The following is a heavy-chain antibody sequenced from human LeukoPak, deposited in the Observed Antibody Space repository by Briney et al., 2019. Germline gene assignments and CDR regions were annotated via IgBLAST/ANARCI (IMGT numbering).Heavy chain of an antibody. CDR3: AKYYYDSSGYYYPGAFDI. J-gene: IGHJ3*02. D-gene: IGHD3-22*01. CDR2: VSSSSGGST. Sequence: GGSLRLSCAASGFTFSSYGMTLVRQAPGKGLEGLEWVSTVSSSSGGSTYYADSVKGRFTISRDNSKNTLYLQMNNLRAEDTAVYYCAKYYYDSSGYYYPGAFDIWGQGTMVTVSS. CDR1: GFTFSSYG. V-gene: IGHV3-23*01.